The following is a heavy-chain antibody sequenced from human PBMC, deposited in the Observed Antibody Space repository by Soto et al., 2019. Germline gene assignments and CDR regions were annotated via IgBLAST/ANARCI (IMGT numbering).Heavy chain of an antibody. Sequence: SETLSLTCTVSGGSIRNYYWRWLRQPPGRGLEWIGHIFYSGSTNYNPALKSRVTISVDTSKSQFSLKLSSVTAADTAVYYCAKDSGYNYGYFRWFDPWGQGTLVTVS. V-gene: IGHV4-59*01. CDR3: AKDSGYNYGYFRWFDP. J-gene: IGHJ5*02. CDR1: GGSIRNYY. D-gene: IGHD5-18*01. CDR2: IFYSGST.